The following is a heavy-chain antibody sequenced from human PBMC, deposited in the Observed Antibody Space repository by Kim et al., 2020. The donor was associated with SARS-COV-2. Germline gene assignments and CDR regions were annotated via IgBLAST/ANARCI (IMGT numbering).Heavy chain of an antibody. CDR3: ARGGVVVVPAAIAAADY. D-gene: IGHD2-2*01. J-gene: IGHJ4*02. Sequence: KGRFTISRDNAKNSLYLQMNSLRAEDTAVYYCARGGVVVVPAAIAAADYWGQGTLVTVSS. V-gene: IGHV3-48*03.